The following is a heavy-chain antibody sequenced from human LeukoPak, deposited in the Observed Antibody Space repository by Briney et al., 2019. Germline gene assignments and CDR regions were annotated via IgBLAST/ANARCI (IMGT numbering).Heavy chain of an antibody. J-gene: IGHJ6*04. D-gene: IGHD3-22*01. Sequence: ASVKVSCKASGYTFTGYYMHWVRQAPGQGLEWMGWINPNSGGTNYAQKFQGRVTMTRDTSISTAYMELSRLRSDDTAVYYCARAKYYYDSSGYYARAGKMDVWGKGTTVTVSS. CDR3: ARAKYYYDSSGYYARAGKMDV. V-gene: IGHV1-2*02. CDR2: INPNSGGT. CDR1: GYTFTGYY.